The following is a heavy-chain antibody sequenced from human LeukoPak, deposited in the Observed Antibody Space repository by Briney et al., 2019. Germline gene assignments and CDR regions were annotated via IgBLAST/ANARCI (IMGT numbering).Heavy chain of an antibody. CDR3: MAESSSPWEGY. D-gene: IGHD6-6*01. CDR2: IGHDGYFI. V-gene: IGHV3-7*01. Sequence: GGSLRLSCAASGLTLGSYWMTWVRQSPGKGLEWVAIIGHDGYFIRYGDSVKGRFTISRDNAKNSLYLQMNSLRAEDTAVYYCMAESSSPWEGYWGQGTLVTVSS. J-gene: IGHJ4*02. CDR1: GLTLGSYW.